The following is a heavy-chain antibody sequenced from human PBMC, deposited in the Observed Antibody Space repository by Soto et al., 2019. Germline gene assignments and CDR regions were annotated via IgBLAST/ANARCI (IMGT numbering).Heavy chain of an antibody. Sequence: QVQLVESGGGVVQPGGSLRLSCAASGFTFSSYGMHWVRQAPGKGLEWVAVISYDGSNKYYADSVKGRFTISRDNSKNTLYLQMNSLRAEDTAVYYCAKDLEGYCSGGSCYNSWFDPWGQGTLVTVSS. V-gene: IGHV3-30*18. D-gene: IGHD2-15*01. J-gene: IGHJ5*02. CDR2: ISYDGSNK. CDR3: AKDLEGYCSGGSCYNSWFDP. CDR1: GFTFSSYG.